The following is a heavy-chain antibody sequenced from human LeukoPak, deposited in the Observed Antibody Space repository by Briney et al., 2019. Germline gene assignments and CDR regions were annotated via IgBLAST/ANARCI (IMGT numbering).Heavy chain of an antibody. CDR1: GFTFSSYA. CDR2: ISYDGSNK. Sequence: PGRSLRLSCAASGFTFSSYAMHWVRQAPGKGLEWVAVISYDGSNKYYADSVKGRFTTSRDNSKNTLYLQMNSLRAEDTAVYYCARDNPLTIIDFDYWGQGTLVTVSS. D-gene: IGHD4/OR15-4a*01. CDR3: ARDNPLTIIDFDY. J-gene: IGHJ4*02. V-gene: IGHV3-30-3*01.